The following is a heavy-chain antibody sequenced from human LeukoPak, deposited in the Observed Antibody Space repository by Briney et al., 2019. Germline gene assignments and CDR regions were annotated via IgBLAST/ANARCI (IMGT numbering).Heavy chain of an antibody. CDR1: GFTFSGFS. CDR3: ARQSQIDY. Sequence: PGGSLRLSCAASGFTFSGFSMNWVRQAPGRGLEWISFISSSSTIYYADSVKGRFTISRDNAKNSLYLQMNTLRAEDTAVYYCARQSQIDYWGQGTLVTVSS. V-gene: IGHV3-48*01. CDR2: ISSSSTI. J-gene: IGHJ4*02.